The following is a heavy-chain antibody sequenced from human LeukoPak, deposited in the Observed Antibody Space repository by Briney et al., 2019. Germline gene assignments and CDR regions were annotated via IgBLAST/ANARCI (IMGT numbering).Heavy chain of an antibody. D-gene: IGHD1-7*01. J-gene: IGHJ5*02. V-gene: IGHV1-2*02. CDR3: ARPRTGTLWFDP. CDR2: INPNSGGT. CDR1: GGTFSSYA. Sequence: GASVKVSCKASGGTFSSYAISWVRQAPGQGLEWMGWINPNSGGTNYAQKFQGRVTMTRDTSISTAYMELSRLRSDDTAVYYCARPRTGTLWFDPWGQGTLVTVSS.